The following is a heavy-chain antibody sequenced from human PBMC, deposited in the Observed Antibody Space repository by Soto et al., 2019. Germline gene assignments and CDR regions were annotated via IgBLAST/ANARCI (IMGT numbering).Heavy chain of an antibody. V-gene: IGHV1-8*02. CDR3: ARGLTIFGVVVGMDV. CDR2: MNPNSGNT. CDR1: GYTFTSYA. J-gene: IGHJ6*02. Sequence: ASVKVSCKASGYTFTSYAMHWVRQATGQGLEWMGWMNPNSGNTGYAQKFQGRVTMTRNTSISTAYLELSSLRSEDTAVYYCARGLTIFGVVVGMDVWGQGTTVTVSS. D-gene: IGHD3-3*01.